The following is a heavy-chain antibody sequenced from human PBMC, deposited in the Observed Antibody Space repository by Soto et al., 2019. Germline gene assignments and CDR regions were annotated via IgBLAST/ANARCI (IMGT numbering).Heavy chain of an antibody. J-gene: IGHJ6*02. V-gene: IGHV3-33*01. D-gene: IGHD6-13*01. CDR3: ARDLKPPGIAAADYYYYYYGMDV. CDR2: IWYDGSNK. Sequence: PGGSLRLSCAASGFTFSSYGMHWVRQAPGKGLEWVAVIWYDGSNKYYADSVKGRFTISRDNSKNTLYLQMNSLRAEDTAVYYCARDLKPPGIAAADYYYYYYGMDVWGQGTTVTV. CDR1: GFTFSSYG.